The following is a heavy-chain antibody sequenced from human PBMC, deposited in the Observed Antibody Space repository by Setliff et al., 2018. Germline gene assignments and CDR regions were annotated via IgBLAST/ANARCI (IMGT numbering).Heavy chain of an antibody. CDR3: ARLMGANGGGTSY. J-gene: IGHJ4*02. V-gene: IGHV4-39*01. Sequence: LSLTCTVSGGSISSSSYYWGWIRQPPGKGLEWIGSIYYGGSTYYNPSLKSRVTISVDTSKNQFSLKLSSVTAADTAVYYCARLMGANGGGTSYWGQGTLVTVSS. D-gene: IGHD1-26*01. CDR1: GGSISSSSYY. CDR2: IYYGGST.